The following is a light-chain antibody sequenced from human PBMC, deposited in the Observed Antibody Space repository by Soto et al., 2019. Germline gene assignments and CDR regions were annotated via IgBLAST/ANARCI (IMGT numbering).Light chain of an antibody. J-gene: IGKJ1*01. Sequence: DIQMTQSPSSLSTSVGDRVTITCRASQAISIYLAWYQQKPGKVPKLLIYAASTLQSGVPSRFSGSGSGTDFTLTISSLQPEDVATYYCQKYNSAPPTFGQGPKVESK. CDR2: AAS. V-gene: IGKV1-27*01. CDR3: QKYNSAPPT. CDR1: QAISIY.